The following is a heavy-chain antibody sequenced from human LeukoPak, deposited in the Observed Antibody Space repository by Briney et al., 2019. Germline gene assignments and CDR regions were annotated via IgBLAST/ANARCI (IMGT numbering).Heavy chain of an antibody. CDR1: GGSISSSSYY. CDR2: IYYSGST. V-gene: IGHV4-39*01. J-gene: IGHJ4*02. Sequence: SETLSLTCTVSGGSISSSSYYWGWIRQPPGKGLEWIGSIYYSGSTYYNPSLKSRVTISVDTSKNQFSLKLSSVTAADTAVYYCARHDGEWPYYYDSSGYYLFDYWGQGTLVTVSS. D-gene: IGHD3-22*01. CDR3: ARHDGEWPYYYDSSGYYLFDY.